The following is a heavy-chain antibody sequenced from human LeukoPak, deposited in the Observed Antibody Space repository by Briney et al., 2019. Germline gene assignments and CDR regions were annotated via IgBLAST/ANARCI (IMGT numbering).Heavy chain of an antibody. CDR3: ARGSSWYSLNWFDP. Sequence: ASVKVSCKASGYTFTSYDINLVRQATGQGLEWIGWMNPNSGNTGYAQKFQGRVTMTRNTSISTAYMELSSLRSEDAAVYYCARGSSWYSLNWFDPWGQGTLVTVSS. CDR1: GYTFTSYD. J-gene: IGHJ5*02. D-gene: IGHD6-13*01. CDR2: MNPNSGNT. V-gene: IGHV1-8*01.